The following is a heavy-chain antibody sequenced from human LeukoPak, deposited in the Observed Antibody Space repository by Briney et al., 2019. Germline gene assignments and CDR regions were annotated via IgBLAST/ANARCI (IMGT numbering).Heavy chain of an antibody. CDR1: GYSFTSYW. D-gene: IGHD3-22*01. J-gene: IGHJ4*02. CDR3: AGQRHTYGSGYYFDY. V-gene: IGHV5-51*01. Sequence: GESLKISCKGSGYSFTSYWIGWVRQMPGKGLEWMGIIYPGDSDTRYSPSFQGQVTISADKSISTAYLQWSSLKASDTAMYYCAGQRHTYGSGYYFDYWGQGTLVTVSS. CDR2: IYPGDSDT.